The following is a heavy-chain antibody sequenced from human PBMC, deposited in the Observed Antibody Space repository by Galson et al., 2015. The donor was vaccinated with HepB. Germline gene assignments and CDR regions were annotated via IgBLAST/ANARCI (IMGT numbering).Heavy chain of an antibody. CDR1: GGTFSSYA. Sequence: SVKVSCKASGGTFSSYAISWVRQAPGQGLEWMGGIIPILGIANYAQKFQGRVTITADKSTSTAYMELSSLRSEDTAVYYCAGRPYCSSTSCYVAYYYMDVWGKGTRSPSP. CDR2: IIPILGIA. CDR3: AGRPYCSSTSCYVAYYYMDV. D-gene: IGHD2-2*01. J-gene: IGHJ6*03. V-gene: IGHV1-69*10.